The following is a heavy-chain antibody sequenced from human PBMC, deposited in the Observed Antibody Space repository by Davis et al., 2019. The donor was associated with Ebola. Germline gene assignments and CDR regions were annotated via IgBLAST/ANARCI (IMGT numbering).Heavy chain of an antibody. CDR3: VRFGYGAY. CDR1: GVSISNYY. Sequence: PSETLSLTCTVSGVSISNYYWSWIRQPAGKGLEWIGRLYTSGSTIYNPSLKSRVSMSVDTSKNQISLNLNSVTAADTAVYYCVRFGYGAYWGQGTLVTISS. CDR2: LYTSGST. D-gene: IGHD3-22*01. J-gene: IGHJ4*02. V-gene: IGHV4-4*07.